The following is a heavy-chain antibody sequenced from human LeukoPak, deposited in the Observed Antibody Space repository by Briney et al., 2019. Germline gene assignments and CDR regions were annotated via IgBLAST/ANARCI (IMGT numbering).Heavy chain of an antibody. CDR1: GFVFSTHC. CDR2: ISSSNGDI. J-gene: IGHJ5*01. V-gene: IGHV3-21*01. Sequence: GGSLRLSCAASGFVFSTHCMNWVRQAPGKGPEWVSWISSSNGDIYYADSVRGRFTISRDDAKKSLYLQMNSLRAEDTAVYYCVRDADGGNSWFDSWGQGTLVTVSS. CDR3: VRDADGGNSWFDS. D-gene: IGHD4-23*01.